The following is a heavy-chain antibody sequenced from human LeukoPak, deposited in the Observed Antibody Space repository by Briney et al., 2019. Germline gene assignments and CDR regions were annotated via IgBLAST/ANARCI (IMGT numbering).Heavy chain of an antibody. CDR2: ISSSGSTI. D-gene: IGHD3-16*02. Sequence: GGSLRLSCAASGFTSSSYEMNWVRQAPGKGLEWVSYISSSGSTIYYADSVKGRFTISRDNAKNSLYLQMNSLRAEDTAVYYCGREVGYLVLYYYYGMDVWGQGTTVTVS. CDR3: GREVGYLVLYYYYGMDV. CDR1: GFTSSSYE. J-gene: IGHJ6*02. V-gene: IGHV3-48*03.